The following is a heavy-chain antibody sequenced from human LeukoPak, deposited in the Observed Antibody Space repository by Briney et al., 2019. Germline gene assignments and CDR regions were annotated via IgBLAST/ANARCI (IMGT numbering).Heavy chain of an antibody. CDR3: ARDSMVYAISPRTPHFDY. D-gene: IGHD2-8*01. J-gene: IGHJ4*02. V-gene: IGHV3-7*01. CDR2: IKQDGSEK. CDR1: GFTFSSYW. Sequence: GGSLRLSCAASGFTFSSYWMSWVRQAPGKGLEWVANIKQDGSEKYYVDSVKGRFTISRDNAKNSLYLQMNSLSAEDTAVYYCARDSMVYAISPRTPHFDYWGQGTLVTVSS.